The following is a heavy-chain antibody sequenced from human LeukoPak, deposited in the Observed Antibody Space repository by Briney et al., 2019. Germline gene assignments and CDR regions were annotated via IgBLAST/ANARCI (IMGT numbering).Heavy chain of an antibody. J-gene: IGHJ4*02. D-gene: IGHD2-15*01. CDR1: GGSFSGYY. CDR2: INHSGST. CDR3: ARRYCSGGSCYPPRY. V-gene: IGHV4-34*01. Sequence: PSETLSLTCAVYGGSFSGYYWSWIRQPPGKGLEWIGEINHSGSTNYNPSLKSRVTISVDTSKNQFSLKLSSVTAADTAVYYCARRYCSGGSCYPPRYWGQGTLVTVSS.